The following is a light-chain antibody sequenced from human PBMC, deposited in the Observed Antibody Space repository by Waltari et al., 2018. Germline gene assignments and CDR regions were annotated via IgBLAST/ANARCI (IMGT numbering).Light chain of an antibody. CDR3: LQDYNYPYT. Sequence: AIQMTQSPSSLSASVGDRVTITCRASQGIRNDLGWYQQKPGKAPKLLIYAATSLQSGVPSRFSGSVSGTDFTLTISSLQPEDFATYYCLQDYNYPYTFGQGTKLEIK. CDR2: AAT. V-gene: IGKV1-6*01. J-gene: IGKJ2*01. CDR1: QGIRND.